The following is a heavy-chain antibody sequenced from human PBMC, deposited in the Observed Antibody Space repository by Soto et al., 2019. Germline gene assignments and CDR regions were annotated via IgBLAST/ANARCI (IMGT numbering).Heavy chain of an antibody. Sequence: ESGGGLVRPGGSLRLSCSASGFSISRAWMNWVRQAPGKGLEWVGRIKTKIEGETTHYAAPVNGRFTVSRYDSKNMLYLQMNSLKADDTALYYCTTGSVEGVWGQGTTVTVSS. CDR1: GFSISRAW. V-gene: IGHV3-15*07. CDR2: IKTKIEGETT. D-gene: IGHD2-15*01. CDR3: TTGSVEGV. J-gene: IGHJ6*02.